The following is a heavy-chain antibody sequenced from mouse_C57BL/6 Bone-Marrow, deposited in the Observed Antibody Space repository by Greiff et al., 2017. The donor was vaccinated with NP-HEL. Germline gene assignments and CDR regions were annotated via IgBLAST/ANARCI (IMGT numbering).Heavy chain of an antibody. Sequence: EVQLQQSGPVLVKPGASVKMSCKASGYTFTDYYMNWVKQSHGKSLEWIGVINPYNGGTSYNQKFKGKATLTVDKSSSTAYMELNSLTSEDSAVYYCARGKIYHWFAYWGQGTLVTVSA. V-gene: IGHV1-19*01. CDR1: GYTFTDYY. CDR3: ARGKIYHWFAY. J-gene: IGHJ3*01. CDR2: INPYNGGT.